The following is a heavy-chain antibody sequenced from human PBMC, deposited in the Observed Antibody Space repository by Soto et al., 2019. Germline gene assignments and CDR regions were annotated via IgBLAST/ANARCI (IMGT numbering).Heavy chain of an antibody. J-gene: IGHJ4*02. V-gene: IGHV3-7*01. Sequence: PGGSLRLSCVVSGFTFSSYWMNWVRQAPGKGLEWVANIKQDGGEKYYVDSAKGRFTISRDNAKNSLYLQMNSLSAEDTAIYYCATSRTFDYWGQGTLVTVSS. D-gene: IGHD6-13*01. CDR3: ATSRTFDY. CDR1: GFTFSSYW. CDR2: IKQDGGEK.